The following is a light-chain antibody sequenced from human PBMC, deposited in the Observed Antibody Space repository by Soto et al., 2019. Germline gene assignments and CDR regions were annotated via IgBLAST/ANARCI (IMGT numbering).Light chain of an antibody. Sequence: DIVMTQSPDSLAVSLGERATINCKSSQSLLFSSNNKNYVAWYQQKPGQPPKLLIYWASIRESGVPDRFSGSGSETDYTLNISSLQAEDVAVYYCHQYYRNPLTVGPGTKVNIE. CDR3: HQYYRNPLT. J-gene: IGKJ3*01. CDR2: WAS. CDR1: QSLLFSSNNKNY. V-gene: IGKV4-1*01.